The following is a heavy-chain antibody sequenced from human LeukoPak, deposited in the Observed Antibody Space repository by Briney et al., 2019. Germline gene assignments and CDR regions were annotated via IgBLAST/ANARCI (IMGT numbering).Heavy chain of an antibody. CDR3: AREHSGYDFPGRDYYYMDV. CDR2: ISSTSRSYI. D-gene: IGHD5-12*01. J-gene: IGHJ6*03. CDR1: GFTFSTSD. V-gene: IGHV3-21*01. Sequence: SGGSLRLSCAASGFTFSTSDMNWVRQAPGKGLEWVSSISSTSRSYIYYADSVKGRFTISRDNAKNSLYLQMNSLRAEDTAVYYCAREHSGYDFPGRDYYYMDVWGKGTTVTVSS.